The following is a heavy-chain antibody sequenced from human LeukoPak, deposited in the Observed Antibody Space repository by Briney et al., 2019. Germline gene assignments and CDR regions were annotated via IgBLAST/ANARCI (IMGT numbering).Heavy chain of an antibody. CDR1: GGSLNTNTW. D-gene: IGHD1-26*01. CDR3: AREVLGARAFEY. CDR2: VFHSGST. J-gene: IGHJ4*02. Sequence: SGTLSLTCTVSGGSLNTNTWWSWVRPPPGKGLEWTGEVFHSGSTNYNPSLESRLSISMDKPNNRFSLKLSSVTAADTAVYYCAREVLGARAFEYWGQGSLVTVSS. V-gene: IGHV4-4*02.